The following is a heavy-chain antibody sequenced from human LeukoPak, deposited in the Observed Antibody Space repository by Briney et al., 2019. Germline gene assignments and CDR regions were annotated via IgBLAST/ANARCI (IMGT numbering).Heavy chain of an antibody. V-gene: IGHV4-34*01. CDR2: ISHNGST. CDR1: GGSFTAFF. J-gene: IGHJ5*02. Sequence: SETLSLTCAVYGGSFTAFFWSWIRQSPEKGLEWIGEISHNGSTSYSPSFKSRVTITVDASTNQFSLHVKSVSAADTAVYYCARRRLRYHPGFDPWGQGTLVTVSS. D-gene: IGHD3-9*01. CDR3: ARRRLRYHPGFDP.